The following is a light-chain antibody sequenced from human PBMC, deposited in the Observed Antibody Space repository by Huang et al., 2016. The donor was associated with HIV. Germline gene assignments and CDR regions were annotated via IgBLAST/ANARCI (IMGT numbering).Light chain of an antibody. CDR1: QSINTY. J-gene: IGKJ1*01. Sequence: DIQMTQSPSSLSASVGDRVTITCRESQSINTYLNWVQQKPGKAPKVLISAASTLQSGVPSRFSGGGSGTHFTLTITSLQPEDFATYYCQQTYTGVTFGQGTKVEIK. CDR3: QQTYTGVT. CDR2: AAS. V-gene: IGKV1-39*01.